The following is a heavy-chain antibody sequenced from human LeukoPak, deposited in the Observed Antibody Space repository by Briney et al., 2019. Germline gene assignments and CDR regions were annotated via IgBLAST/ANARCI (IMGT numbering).Heavy chain of an antibody. CDR3: AKDKNRGYSAVDY. D-gene: IGHD5-12*01. CDR2: ISGSGNGT. V-gene: IGHV3-23*01. CDR1: GFTFRTYA. Sequence: GGSLRLSCTASGFTFRTYAMNWVRQAPGKGLEWLSGISGSGNGTYYADSVKGRFTISRDNSKNTLYLQMNSLRAEDTAVYYCAKDKNRGYSAVDYWGQGTLVTVSS. J-gene: IGHJ4*02.